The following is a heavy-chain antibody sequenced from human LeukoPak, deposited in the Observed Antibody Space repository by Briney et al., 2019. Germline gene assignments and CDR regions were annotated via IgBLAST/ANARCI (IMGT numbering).Heavy chain of an antibody. Sequence: GRSLRLSCAASGFTFSSYGMHWVRQAPGKGLEWVAVISYDGSNKYYADSVKGRFTISRDNSKNTLYLQMNSLRAEDTAVYYCAKDLVGATTAYHYGMDVWGQGTTVTVSS. CDR3: AKDLVGATTAYHYGMDV. CDR1: GFTFSSYG. D-gene: IGHD1-26*01. V-gene: IGHV3-30*18. CDR2: ISYDGSNK. J-gene: IGHJ6*02.